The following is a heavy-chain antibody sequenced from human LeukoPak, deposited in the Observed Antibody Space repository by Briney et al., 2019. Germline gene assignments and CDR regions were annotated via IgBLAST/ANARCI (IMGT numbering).Heavy chain of an antibody. CDR1: GFTFSSYG. D-gene: IGHD1-7*01. V-gene: IGHV3-30*02. Sequence: PGGSLRLSCAASGFTFSSYGMHWVRQAPGKGLEWVAFIRYDGSKKYYADSVKGRLTISRDNSKNTLYLQMNSLRAEDTALYYCAKDSQELGEAFDIWGQGTMVTVAS. CDR3: AKDSQELGEAFDI. J-gene: IGHJ3*02. CDR2: IRYDGSKK.